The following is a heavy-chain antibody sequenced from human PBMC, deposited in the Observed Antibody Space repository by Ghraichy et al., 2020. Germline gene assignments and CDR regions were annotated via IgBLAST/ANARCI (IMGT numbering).Heavy chain of an antibody. Sequence: SQTLSLTCTVSGGSISSYYWSWIRQPPGKGLEWIGYIYYSGSTNYNPSLKSRVTISVDTSKNQFSLKLSSVTAADTAVYYCARVNWNRGPNWYYFDYWGQGTLVTVSS. D-gene: IGHD1-1*01. CDR2: IYYSGST. CDR3: ARVNWNRGPNWYYFDY. J-gene: IGHJ4*02. CDR1: GGSISSYY. V-gene: IGHV4-59*01.